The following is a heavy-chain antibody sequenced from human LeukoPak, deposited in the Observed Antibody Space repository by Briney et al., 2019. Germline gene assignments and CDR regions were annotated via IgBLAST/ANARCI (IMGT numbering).Heavy chain of an antibody. Sequence: GGSLRLSCAASGFTFSSYSMNWVRQAPGKGLEWVSSISSSSSYIYYADSVKGRFTISRDNAKNSLYLQMNSLRAEDTAMYYCARNERWLQSAGYWGQGTLVTVSS. CDR2: ISSSSSYI. J-gene: IGHJ4*02. CDR1: GFTFSSYS. V-gene: IGHV3-21*01. CDR3: ARNERWLQSAGY. D-gene: IGHD5-24*01.